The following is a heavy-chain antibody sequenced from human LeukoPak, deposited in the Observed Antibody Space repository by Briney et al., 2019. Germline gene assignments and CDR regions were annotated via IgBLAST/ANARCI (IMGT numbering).Heavy chain of an antibody. Sequence: PSETLSLTCAVYGGSFSGYYWSWIRQPPGKGLEWIGEINHSGSTNYNPSLKSRVTISVDTSKNRFSLKLSSVTAADTAVYYCASSAWALGKLFDYWGQGTLVTVSS. CDR2: INHSGST. J-gene: IGHJ4*02. CDR3: ASSAWALGKLFDY. V-gene: IGHV4-34*01. D-gene: IGHD7-27*01. CDR1: GGSFSGYY.